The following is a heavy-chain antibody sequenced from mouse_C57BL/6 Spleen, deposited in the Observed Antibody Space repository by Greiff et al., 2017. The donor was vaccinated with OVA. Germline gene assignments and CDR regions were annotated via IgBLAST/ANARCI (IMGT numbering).Heavy chain of an antibody. CDR3: ARDGRYFDV. V-gene: IGHV3-1*01. CDR2: ISYSGST. Sequence: EVKLMESGPGMVKPSQSLSLTCTVTGYSITSGYDWHWIRPFPGNKLEWMGYISYSGSTNYNPSLKSRIPITHDTSKNHFFLKLNSVTTEDTATYYCARDGRYFDVWGTGTTVTVSS. J-gene: IGHJ1*03. CDR1: GYSITSGYD.